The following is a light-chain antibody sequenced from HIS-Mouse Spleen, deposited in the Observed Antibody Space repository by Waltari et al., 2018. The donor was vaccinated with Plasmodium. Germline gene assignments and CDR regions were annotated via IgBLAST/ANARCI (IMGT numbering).Light chain of an antibody. V-gene: IGLV3-1*01. CDR3: QAWDSSTDYV. CDR2: KDS. Sequence: SYELTQPPSVSVSPGQTASITCSGDKWGDKYACWYQQKPGQSPVLINYKDSKRPSGIPERFSGSNSGNTATLTISGTQAMDEADYYCQAWDSSTDYVFGTGTKVTVL. CDR1: KWGDKY. J-gene: IGLJ1*01.